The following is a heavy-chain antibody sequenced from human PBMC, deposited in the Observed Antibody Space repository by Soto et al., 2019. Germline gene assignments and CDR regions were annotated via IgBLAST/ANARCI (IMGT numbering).Heavy chain of an antibody. CDR1: GGSISSYY. CDR3: ARDRIYSCYRFFDY. D-gene: IGHD5-12*01. J-gene: IGHJ4*02. CDR2: IYYSGST. V-gene: IGHV4-59*01. Sequence: SETLSLTCTVSGGSISSYYWSWIRQPPGKGLEWIGYIYYSGSTNYNPSLKSRVTISVDTSKNQFSLKLSSVTAADTAVYYCARDRIYSCYRFFDYWGQGTLVTVSS.